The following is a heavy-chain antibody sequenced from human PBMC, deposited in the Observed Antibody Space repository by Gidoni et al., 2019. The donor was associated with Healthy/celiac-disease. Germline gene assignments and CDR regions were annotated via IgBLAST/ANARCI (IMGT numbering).Heavy chain of an antibody. D-gene: IGHD5-18*01. Sequence: EVQLVESGGGLVKHGGSLRLSCAASGFTFSNAWMSWVRQAPGKGLEWVDRIKSKTDGGTTDYAAPVKGRFTISRDDSKNTLYLQMNSLKTEDTAVYYCTTGGDTAMVTDRGFDPWGQGTLVTVSS. V-gene: IGHV3-15*01. CDR1: GFTFSNAW. CDR3: TTGGDTAMVTDRGFDP. CDR2: IKSKTDGGTT. J-gene: IGHJ5*02.